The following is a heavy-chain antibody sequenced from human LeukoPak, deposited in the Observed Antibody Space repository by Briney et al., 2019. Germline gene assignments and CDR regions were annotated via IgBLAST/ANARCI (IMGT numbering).Heavy chain of an antibody. CDR3: ARSAATYYFDY. J-gene: IGHJ4*02. CDR2: ISSSSSYI. V-gene: IGHV3-21*01. CDR1: GGSISSYY. Sequence: TSETLSLTCTVSGGSISSYYWSWIRQPPGKGLEWVSSISSSSSYIYYADSMKGRFTISRDNAKNSLYLQMSSLTAEDTAVYYCARSAATYYFDYWGQGTLVTVSS. D-gene: IGHD6-25*01.